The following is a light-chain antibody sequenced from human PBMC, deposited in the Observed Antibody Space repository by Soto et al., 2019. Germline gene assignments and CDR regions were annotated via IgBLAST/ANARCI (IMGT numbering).Light chain of an antibody. CDR3: QQYGSSLST. CDR1: QSVSSSY. Sequence: EIVLTQSPGTLSLSPGERATLSCRASQSVSSSYLAWYQQKPGQAPRLLIYATSSRATDIPDRFIGYGSGTDFTLTISGLEPEDFAVYYCQQYGSSLSTFGQGTKVDI. V-gene: IGKV3-20*01. CDR2: ATS. J-gene: IGKJ1*01.